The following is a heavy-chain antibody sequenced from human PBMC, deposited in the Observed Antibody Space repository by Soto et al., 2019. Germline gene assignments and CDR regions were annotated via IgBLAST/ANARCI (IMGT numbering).Heavy chain of an antibody. V-gene: IGHV4-59*01. CDR3: ARANYDFWSGYSWFDP. D-gene: IGHD3-3*01. J-gene: IGHJ5*02. CDR1: GGSISSYY. CDR2: IYYSGST. Sequence: SETLSLTCTVSGGSISSYYWSWIRQPPGKGLEWIGYIYYSGSTNYNPSLKSRVTISVDTSKNQFSLKLSSVTAADTAVYYCARANYDFWSGYSWFDPWGQGTLVTVSS.